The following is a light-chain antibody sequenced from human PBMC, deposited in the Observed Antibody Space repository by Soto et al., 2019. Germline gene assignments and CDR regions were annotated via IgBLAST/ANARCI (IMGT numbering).Light chain of an antibody. CDR1: QNINNW. CDR2: DAS. J-gene: IGKJ1*01. Sequence: DIQMTQSPSTLSASIGDRVTITCRASQNINNWIAWYQQKPGKAPKFLIYDASTLESGVPSRFGGSGFGTEFSLTISSLQPDDFGSYYCQPMRTFGQGTKVEMK. V-gene: IGKV1-5*01. CDR3: QPMRT.